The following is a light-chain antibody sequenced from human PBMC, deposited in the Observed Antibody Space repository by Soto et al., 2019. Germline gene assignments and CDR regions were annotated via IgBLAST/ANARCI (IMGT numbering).Light chain of an antibody. CDR2: GAS. CDR3: QQYGSSDPIT. J-gene: IGKJ5*01. Sequence: EIWMTQSPATLSVSPGERVTLSCRASQSLTRNLAWYQHKPGQSPRLLIYGASARATGIPDRFSGSGSETDFTLTISRLEPEDFALYYCQQYGSSDPITFGHGTRLEIK. V-gene: IGKV3-20*01. CDR1: QSLTRN.